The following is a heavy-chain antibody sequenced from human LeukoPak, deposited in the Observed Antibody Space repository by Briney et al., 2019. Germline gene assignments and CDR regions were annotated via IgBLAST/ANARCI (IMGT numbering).Heavy chain of an antibody. CDR2: ISGSGVST. CDR3: AKDWGMGDQLLRIDY. D-gene: IGHD2-2*01. J-gene: IGHJ4*02. V-gene: IGHV3-23*01. CDR1: GFTFSTYA. Sequence: SGGSLRLSCTASGFTFSTYAMNWVRQAPGKGLEWVSGISGSGVSTYYADSVNGRFTISRDNSNNTLYLQMSSLGAEDTAVYYCAKDWGMGDQLLRIDYWGQGTLVTVSS.